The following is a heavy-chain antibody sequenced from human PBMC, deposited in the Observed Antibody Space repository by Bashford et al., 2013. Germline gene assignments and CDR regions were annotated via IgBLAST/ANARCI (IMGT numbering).Heavy chain of an antibody. CDR1: GXTLTELS. CDR3: ARSGDGNWFDP. Sequence: ASVKVSCKVSGXTLTELSMHWVRQAPGKGLEWMGGFDPEDGETIYAQKFQGRVTMTEDTSTDTAYMELRSLRSDDTAVYYCARSGDGNWFDPWGQGTLVTVSS. J-gene: IGHJ5*02. V-gene: IGHV1-24*01. CDR2: FDPEDGET. D-gene: IGHD4-17*01.